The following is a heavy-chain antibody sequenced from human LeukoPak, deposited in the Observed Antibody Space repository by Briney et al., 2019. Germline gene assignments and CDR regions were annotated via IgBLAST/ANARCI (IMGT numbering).Heavy chain of an antibody. J-gene: IGHJ4*02. CDR2: IYPGDSDT. CDR3: ARRSGYSSSWYAFRVGLFDY. V-gene: IGHV5-51*01. D-gene: IGHD6-13*01. CDR1: GYSFTSYW. Sequence: GESLKISCKGSGYSFTSYWIGWVRQMPGKGLEWMGIIYPGDSDTRYSPSFQGQVTISADKSISTAYLQWSSLKASDTAMYYCARRSGYSSSWYAFRVGLFDYWGQGTLVTVSS.